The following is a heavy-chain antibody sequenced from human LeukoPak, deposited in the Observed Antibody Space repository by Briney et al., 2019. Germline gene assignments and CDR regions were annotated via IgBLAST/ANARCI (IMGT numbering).Heavy chain of an antibody. CDR1: GYTFTGYY. Sequence: ASVKVSCKASGYTFTGYYMHWVRQAPGQGLEWMGWINPNSGGTNYAQKFQGRVTMTRDTSISTAYMELSGLRSDDTAVYYCARVYCSSTSCYMGAFDYWGQGTLVTVSS. D-gene: IGHD2-2*02. J-gene: IGHJ4*02. V-gene: IGHV1-2*02. CDR2: INPNSGGT. CDR3: ARVYCSSTSCYMGAFDY.